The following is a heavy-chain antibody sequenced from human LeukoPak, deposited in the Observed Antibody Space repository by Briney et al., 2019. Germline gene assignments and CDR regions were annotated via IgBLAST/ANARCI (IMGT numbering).Heavy chain of an antibody. D-gene: IGHD6-13*01. Sequence: PSETLSLTCAVYGGSFSGYYWSWIRQPPGKGLEWIGEINHSGSTNYNPSLKSRVTISVDTSKNQFSLKLSSVTAADTAVYYCARDKSSSWYGPKPADAFDIWGQGTMVTVSS. CDR1: GGSFSGYY. V-gene: IGHV4-34*01. CDR2: INHSGST. J-gene: IGHJ3*02. CDR3: ARDKSSSWYGPKPADAFDI.